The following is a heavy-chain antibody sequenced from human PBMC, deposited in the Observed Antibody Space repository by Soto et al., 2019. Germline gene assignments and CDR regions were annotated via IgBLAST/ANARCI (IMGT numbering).Heavy chain of an antibody. D-gene: IGHD6-19*01. CDR1: GDTFRNYA. CDR2: IIPLFST. Sequence: QVQLVQSGAEVKKPGSSVKVSCKASGDTFRNYAFTWVRQAPGQGLEWMGTIIPLFSTRYAQKFQGRVTMTADESTSTVYMDLSSLKSDDTAVYYCARGPGIAVVGRGTSFEHWGQGTLVTVSS. J-gene: IGHJ4*02. CDR3: ARGPGIAVVGRGTSFEH. V-gene: IGHV1-69*18.